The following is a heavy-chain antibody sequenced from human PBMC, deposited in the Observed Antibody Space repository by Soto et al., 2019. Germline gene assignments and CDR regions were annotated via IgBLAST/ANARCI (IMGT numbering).Heavy chain of an antibody. CDR1: GFTFSSYA. Sequence: GGSLRLSCAASGFTFSSYAMSWVRQAPGKGLEWVSAISGSGGSTYYADSVKGRFTISRDNSKNTLYLQMNSLRAEDTAVYYCAKRWWCMLCPIETYWYFDLWGRGTLVTVSS. D-gene: IGHD2-8*02. J-gene: IGHJ2*01. CDR3: AKRWWCMLCPIETYWYFDL. V-gene: IGHV3-23*01. CDR2: ISGSGGST.